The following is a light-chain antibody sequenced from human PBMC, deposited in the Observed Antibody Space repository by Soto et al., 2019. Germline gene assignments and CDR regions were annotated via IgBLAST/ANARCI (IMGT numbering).Light chain of an antibody. V-gene: IGLV2-11*01. CDR3: SSYAGNNNLV. CDR2: DVT. CDR1: ISDVAGYNY. J-gene: IGLJ2*01. Sequence: ALTQPRSVSGSPGQSVSISCTGTISDVAGYNYVSWYQHHPGKAPKLLISDVTKRPSWVPDRFSGSKSGNTASLTISELQAEDEADYYCSSYAGNNNLVFGGGTKLTVL.